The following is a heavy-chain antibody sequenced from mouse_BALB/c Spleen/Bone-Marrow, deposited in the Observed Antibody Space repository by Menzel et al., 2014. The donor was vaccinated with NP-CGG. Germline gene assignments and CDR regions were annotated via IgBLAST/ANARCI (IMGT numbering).Heavy chain of an antibody. CDR3: VRHGYGNYGAMDY. V-gene: IGHV10-1*02. D-gene: IGHD2-1*01. Sequence: EVNVVESGGGLVQPKGSLELSCAASGFTFNTYAMNWVRQAPGKGLVWVPRIRSKSNNYTTYYADSVKDRFTISRYDSQNMLYLQMNNLKTEDTAMYYCVRHGYGNYGAMDYWGQGTSVTVAS. J-gene: IGHJ4*01. CDR2: IRSKSNNYTT. CDR1: GFTFNTYA.